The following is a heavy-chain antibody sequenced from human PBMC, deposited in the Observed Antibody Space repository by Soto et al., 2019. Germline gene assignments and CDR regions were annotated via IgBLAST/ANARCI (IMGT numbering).Heavy chain of an antibody. CDR3: ARVTGGYYDSSGYYLGDNFDY. Sequence: SETLSLTCTVSGGSISSGGYYWSWIRQHPGKGLEWIGYIYYSGSTYYNPSLKSRVTISVDTSKNQFSLKLSSVTAAETAVYYCARVTGGYYDSSGYYLGDNFDYWGQGTLVTVSS. CDR1: GGSISSGGYY. CDR2: IYYSGST. V-gene: IGHV4-31*03. D-gene: IGHD3-22*01. J-gene: IGHJ4*02.